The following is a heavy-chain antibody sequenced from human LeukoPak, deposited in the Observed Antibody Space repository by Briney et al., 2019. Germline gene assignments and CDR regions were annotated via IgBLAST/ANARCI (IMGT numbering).Heavy chain of an antibody. J-gene: IGHJ4*02. CDR1: GFTFSNYN. V-gene: IGHV3-48*01. D-gene: IGHD1-7*01. CDR3: ARENFADLFDF. CDR2: ISSSSSTI. Sequence: GGSLRLSCAASGFTFSNYNMNWVRQAPGKGLECTAYISSSSSTIYYADSVKGRFTISRDNAKNSLFLHMNSLRAEDTALYYCARENFADLFDFWGQGALVTVSS.